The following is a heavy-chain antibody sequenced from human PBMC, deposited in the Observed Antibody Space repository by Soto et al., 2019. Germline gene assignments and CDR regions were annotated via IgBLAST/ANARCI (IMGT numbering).Heavy chain of an antibody. D-gene: IGHD4-17*01. V-gene: IGHV4-30-4*01. Sequence: QLQLRESGPGLVKPSETLSLTCTVSGGSISGGVGGLYYWSWIRQPAGKGLEWIGYIYDSGSTYYNPSLKSRVPISVDTSTNQFSLRLSSVTAAETAVYYCAREVIPLTTDGYFDLWGRGTLVTVSS. CDR2: IYDSGST. CDR1: GGSISGGVGGLYY. J-gene: IGHJ2*01. CDR3: AREVIPLTTDGYFDL.